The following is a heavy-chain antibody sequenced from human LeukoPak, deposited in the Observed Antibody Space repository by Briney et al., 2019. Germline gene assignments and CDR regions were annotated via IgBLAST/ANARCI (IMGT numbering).Heavy chain of an antibody. CDR3: AKELWRGYSYDY. D-gene: IGHD5-18*01. V-gene: IGHV3-23*01. CDR1: GVTFSSYA. Sequence: GESLRLSCAASGVTFSSYAMSWVRQAPGKGLEWVSAISGSGGSTYYADSVKGRFTISRDNSKNTLYLQMNSLRAEDTAVYYCAKELWRGYSYDYWGQGTLVTVSS. CDR2: ISGSGGST. J-gene: IGHJ4*02.